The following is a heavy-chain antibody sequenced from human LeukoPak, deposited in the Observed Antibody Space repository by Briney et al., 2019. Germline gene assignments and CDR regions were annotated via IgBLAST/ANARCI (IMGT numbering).Heavy chain of an antibody. CDR1: GLTFTYSD. CDR2: ITRRSSNL. CDR3: ARNFDP. V-gene: IGHV3-69-1*02. Sequence: GGSLRLSCVASGLTFTYSDFNWIRQAPGKGLKWLSTITRRSSNLYYADSVKGRFTTSRDDAKDSVYLQMENLRVEDTAIYYCARNFDPWGQGTLVTVSS. J-gene: IGHJ5*02. D-gene: IGHD3-3*01.